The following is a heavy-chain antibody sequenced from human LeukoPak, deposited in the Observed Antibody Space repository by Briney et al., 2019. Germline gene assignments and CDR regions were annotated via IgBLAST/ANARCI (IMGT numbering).Heavy chain of an antibody. CDR3: AREYGDYSSYFNL. CDR1: GLTFDDYG. Sequence: GGYLRLSCAASGLTFDDYGMSWVRQAPGKGLEWVTGITWNGASTGFADSVKGRFTISRDNAKNSLYLGMSSLRAEDMALYYCAREYGDYSSYFNLWGRGTLVTVSS. CDR2: ITWNGAST. D-gene: IGHD4-17*01. V-gene: IGHV3-20*04. J-gene: IGHJ2*01.